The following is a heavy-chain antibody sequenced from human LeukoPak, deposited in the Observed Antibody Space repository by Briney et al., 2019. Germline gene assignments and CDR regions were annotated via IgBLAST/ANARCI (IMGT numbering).Heavy chain of an antibody. D-gene: IGHD3-10*01. CDR2: IYYSGST. V-gene: IGHV4-59*01. CDR1: GGSISSYY. J-gene: IGHJ4*02. CDR3: ARVGRFGELYFDY. Sequence: SETLSLTCTVSGGSISSYYWSWIRPPPGKGLEWIGYIYYSGSTNYNPSLKSRVTISVDTSKNQFSLKLSSVTAADTAVYYCARVGRFGELYFDYWGQGTLVTVSS.